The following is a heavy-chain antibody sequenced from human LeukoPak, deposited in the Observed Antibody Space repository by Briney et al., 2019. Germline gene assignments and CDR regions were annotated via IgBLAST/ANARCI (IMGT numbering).Heavy chain of an antibody. D-gene: IGHD3-10*01. V-gene: IGHV1-18*01. CDR2: ISGYNGNT. Sequence: ASVKVSCKASGYTFTTYGISWVRQAPGQGLEWMGWISGYNGNTHYAQKLQGRVTMTTDTSTSTAYMELRSLRSDDTAVYYCARDARDVLLWFGEFSPWGQGTLVTVSS. CDR1: GYTFTTYG. CDR3: ARDARDVLLWFGEFSP. J-gene: IGHJ5*02.